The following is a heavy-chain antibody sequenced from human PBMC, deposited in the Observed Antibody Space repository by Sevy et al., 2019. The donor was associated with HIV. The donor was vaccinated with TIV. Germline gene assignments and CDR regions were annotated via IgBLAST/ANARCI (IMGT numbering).Heavy chain of an antibody. V-gene: IGHV3-23*01. J-gene: IGHJ4*02. CDR3: AKDSILVAGHFDY. D-gene: IGHD6-19*01. Sequence: GGSLRLSCAASGFTLSSYAMSWVRQAPGKGLEWVSSFTGSGTNTFYADSVKGRFTISRDNSKNTLYLQMNSLRAEDTAVYYCAKDSILVAGHFDYWGQGTLVTVSS. CDR2: FTGSGTNT. CDR1: GFTLSSYA.